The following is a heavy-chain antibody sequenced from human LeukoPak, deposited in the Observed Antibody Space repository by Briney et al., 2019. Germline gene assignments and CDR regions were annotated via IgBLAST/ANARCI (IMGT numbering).Heavy chain of an antibody. CDR3: ASNYDYGDSYDAFDI. V-gene: IGHV4-34*01. CDR1: GGSFSGYY. J-gene: IGHJ3*02. CDR2: INHSGST. Sequence: SETLSLTCAVYGGSFSGYYWSWIRQPPGKGLEWIGEINHSGSTNYNPSLKSRVTISVDTSKNQLSLKLSSVTAADTAVYYCASNYDYGDSYDAFDIWGQGTMATVSS. D-gene: IGHD4-17*01.